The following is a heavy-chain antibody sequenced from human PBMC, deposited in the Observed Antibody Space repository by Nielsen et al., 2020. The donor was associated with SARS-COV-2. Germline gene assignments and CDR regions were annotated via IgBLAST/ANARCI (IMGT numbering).Heavy chain of an antibody. CDR1: AFTFSTYW. CDR3: VRGLQVPNGLAHR. CDR2: INSDGSST. Sequence: GESLKISCAASAFTFSTYWMHWVRQAPGKGLVWVSRINSDGSSTSYADSVKGRFTISRDNAKNTLYLQMNSLRAEDTDVYYCVRGLQVPNGLAHRWGQGTLVTVSS. D-gene: IGHD3-16*01. V-gene: IGHV3-74*01. J-gene: IGHJ4*02.